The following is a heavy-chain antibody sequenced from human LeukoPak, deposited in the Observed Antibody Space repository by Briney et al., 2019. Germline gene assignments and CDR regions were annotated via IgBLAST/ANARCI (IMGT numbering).Heavy chain of an antibody. J-gene: IGHJ5*02. CDR3: ARDGKVLSSSWFWFDP. CDR1: GYSISSGYY. Sequence: SETLSLTCTVSGYSISSGYYWVWIRQPPGKGLEWIGNIYHSGSTYYNPSLKSRVTISVDTSKNQFSLKVRSVTAADTAVYYCARDGKVLSSSWFWFDPWGQGTLVTVSS. CDR2: IYHSGST. V-gene: IGHV4-38-2*02. D-gene: IGHD6-13*01.